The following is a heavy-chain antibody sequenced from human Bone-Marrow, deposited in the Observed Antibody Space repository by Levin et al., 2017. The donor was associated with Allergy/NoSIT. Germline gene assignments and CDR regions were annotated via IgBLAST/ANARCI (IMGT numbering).Heavy chain of an antibody. D-gene: IGHD3-16*02. V-gene: IGHV4-39*07. CDR3: ARDGMITFGGVIVTKFDY. CDR2: IYYSGST. CDR1: GGSISSSSYY. Sequence: ETLSLTCTVSGGSISSSSYYWGWIRQPPGKGLEWIGSIYYSGSTYYNPSLKSRVTIPVDTSKNQFSLKLSSVTAADTAVYYCARDGMITFGGVIVTKFDYWGQGTLVTVSS. J-gene: IGHJ4*02.